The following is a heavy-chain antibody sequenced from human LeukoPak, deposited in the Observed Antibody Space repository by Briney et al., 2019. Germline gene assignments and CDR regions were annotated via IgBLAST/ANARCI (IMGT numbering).Heavy chain of an antibody. CDR1: GFTFSSYA. D-gene: IGHD3-22*01. CDR2: ISGSGGST. V-gene: IGHV3-23*01. Sequence: GGSLRLSCAASGFTFSSYAMSWVRQAPGKGLEWVSAISGSGGSTYYADSVKGRFTISRDNSKNTLYLQMNSLRAEDTAVYYCARDHSGYDSSGYRAFDIWGQGTMVTVSS. CDR3: ARDHSGYDSSGYRAFDI. J-gene: IGHJ3*02.